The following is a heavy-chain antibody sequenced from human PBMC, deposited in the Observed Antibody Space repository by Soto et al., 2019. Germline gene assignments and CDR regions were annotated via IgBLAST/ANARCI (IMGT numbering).Heavy chain of an antibody. CDR3: VRPRPSGENYGMDV. Sequence: LRLSCVASGLTVSHNYMAWVRQAPEMGLEWVSILYTEGTTYYADSVKGRFTISRDSSKNTLFLQMDSLRAEDTAVYYCVRPRPSGENYGMDVWGQGTTVTSP. J-gene: IGHJ6*02. D-gene: IGHD3-16*01. V-gene: IGHV3-53*01. CDR1: GLTVSHNY. CDR2: LYTEGTT.